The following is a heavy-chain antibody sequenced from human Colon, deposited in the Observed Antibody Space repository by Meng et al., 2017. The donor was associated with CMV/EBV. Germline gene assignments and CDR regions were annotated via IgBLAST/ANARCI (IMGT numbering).Heavy chain of an antibody. CDR2: IKREKDGGTI. J-gene: IGHJ4*02. CDR3: ATTVLVPASNIDF. CDR1: GCTFTNAW. D-gene: IGHD2-8*02. Sequence: GCTFTNAWMSWVRQAPGKGLEWVGSIKREKDGGTIDYAEPVKDRFIISKDDSKNTLYLQMNSLRTEDTAVYYCATTVLVPASNIDFWGQGTLVTVSS. V-gene: IGHV3-15*01.